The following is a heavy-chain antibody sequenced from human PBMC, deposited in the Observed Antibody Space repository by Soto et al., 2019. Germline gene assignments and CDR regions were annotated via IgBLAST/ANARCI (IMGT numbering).Heavy chain of an antibody. J-gene: IGHJ4*02. CDR1: SDSISSYY. CDR2: TAYSGNT. V-gene: IGHV4-59*08. Sequence: QVQLQESGPGLVRPSETLSLTCTVSSDSISSYYWIWIRQSPGKGLEWIGYTAYSGNTNYNPSLKSRVTISGDTSKNQFSPRLSSGTAADTAVYYCARAVGDPLYYLDYWGQGTLVTVSS. D-gene: IGHD6-19*01. CDR3: ARAVGDPLYYLDY.